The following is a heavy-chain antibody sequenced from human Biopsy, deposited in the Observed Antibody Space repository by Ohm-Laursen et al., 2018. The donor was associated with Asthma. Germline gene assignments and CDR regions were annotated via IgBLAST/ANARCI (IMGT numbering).Heavy chain of an antibody. J-gene: IGHJ4*02. D-gene: IGHD3-22*01. CDR3: ATPYYYDSSGWGY. V-gene: IGHV3-53*01. Sequence: GSLRLSCAAFGFMISAKYINWARQAPGKGLEWVSTIYSGGDTFYAESVQGRFTISRDYSKNTVYLQMHSLTTEDTAVYFCATPYYYDSSGWGYWGQGTLVTVSS. CDR2: IYSGGDT. CDR1: GFMISAKY.